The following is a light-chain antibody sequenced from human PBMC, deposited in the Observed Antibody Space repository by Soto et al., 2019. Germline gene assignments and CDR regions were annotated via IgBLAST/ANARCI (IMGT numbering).Light chain of an antibody. V-gene: IGLV2-14*01. CDR2: EVS. CDR1: SSDVGGYNY. J-gene: IGLJ1*01. Sequence: QSVLTQPASVSGSPGQSITISCTGTSSDVGGYNYVSWYQQQSGKAPKLMIHEVSNRPSVVSNRFSGSKSGNTASLTISGLQAEDEADYYCSSYTSSRAYVFGIGTKVTVL. CDR3: SSYTSSRAYV.